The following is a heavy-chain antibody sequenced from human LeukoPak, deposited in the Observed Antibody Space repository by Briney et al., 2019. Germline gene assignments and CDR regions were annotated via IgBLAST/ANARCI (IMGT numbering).Heavy chain of an antibody. J-gene: IGHJ4*02. CDR1: GFSFIIYA. V-gene: IGHV3-30*02. Sequence: GGSLRLFCAASGFSFIIYAMLWSRQAPGKGLECVAFMRSDGSDIFYAESLKGRFTISRDNAKSTLFLQMHSLRAEDTDVYYCARDDYYFASQNWGQGALVTVSS. CDR2: MRSDGSDI. CDR3: ARDDYYFASQN. D-gene: IGHD2/OR15-2a*01.